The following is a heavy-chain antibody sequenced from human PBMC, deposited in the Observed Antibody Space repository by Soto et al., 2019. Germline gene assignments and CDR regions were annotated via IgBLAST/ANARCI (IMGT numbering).Heavy chain of an antibody. V-gene: IGHV3-7*01. CDR3: ARGGRDAYDWFDP. J-gene: IGHJ5*02. D-gene: IGHD3-16*01. CDR1: GFTFSDYW. CDR2: IKQDGSEK. Sequence: EAQLVESGGGLVQPGGSLRVSCAVSGFTFSDYWMSWVRQVPGKGLEWVAKIKQDGSEKDYVDSVKGRFTISRDNANNSLYLHMYSLRVEDTAIYYCARGGRDAYDWFDPWGQGTLVTVSS.